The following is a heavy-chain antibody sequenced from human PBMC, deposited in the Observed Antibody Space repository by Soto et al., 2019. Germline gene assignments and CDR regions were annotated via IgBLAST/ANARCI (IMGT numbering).Heavy chain of an antibody. V-gene: IGHV2-5*01. Sequence: QITLKEAGPTLVKPTQPLTLTCTFSGFSLNTRTVGVGWIRQPPGKALEWLALINWNDDKRYSPSLKDRLTITKDTSKTLVVLTMTNIDPVDTATYYCAHRHDLGGFDIWGQGTTVTVSS. CDR1: GFSLNTRTVG. CDR2: INWNDDK. J-gene: IGHJ3*02. D-gene: IGHD2-15*01. CDR3: AHRHDLGGFDI.